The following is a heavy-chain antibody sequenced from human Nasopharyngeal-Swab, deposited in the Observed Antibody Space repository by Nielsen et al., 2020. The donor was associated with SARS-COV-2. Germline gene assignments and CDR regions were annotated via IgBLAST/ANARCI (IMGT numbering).Heavy chain of an antibody. CDR3: ATEDSGY. Sequence: WVRQAPGQRLEWMGWINAGNGNTKYSQKFQGRVTMTRNTSISTAYMELSSLRSEDTAVYYCATEDSGYWGQGTLVTVSS. V-gene: IGHV1-3*01. J-gene: IGHJ4*02. D-gene: IGHD3-10*01. CDR2: INAGNGNT.